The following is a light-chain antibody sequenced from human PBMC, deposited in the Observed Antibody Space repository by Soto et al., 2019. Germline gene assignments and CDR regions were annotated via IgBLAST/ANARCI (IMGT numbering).Light chain of an antibody. J-gene: IGLJ3*02. CDR1: DIGGKT. Sequence: SSELTQPPSVSVAPGKTASITCGGSDIGGKTVHWFQQKPGQAPVVVLYYDRHRPSGIPDRFSGSNSGNTATLTISRVEAGDEADYYCHVWDGTSDHVVFGGGTKVTVL. CDR2: YDR. CDR3: HVWDGTSDHVV. V-gene: IGLV3-21*04.